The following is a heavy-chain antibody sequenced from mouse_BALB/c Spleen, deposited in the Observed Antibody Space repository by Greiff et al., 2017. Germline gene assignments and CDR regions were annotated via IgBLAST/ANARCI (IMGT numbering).Heavy chain of an antibody. CDR2: IYPGSGST. CDR3: RTGYYGRFDY. V-gene: IGHV1S22*01. Sequence: LQQPGSELVRPGASVKLSCKASGYTFTSYWMHWVKQRHGQGLEWIGNIYPGSGSTNYDEKFKSKGTLTVDTSSSTAYMHLSSLTSEDSAVYYCRTGYYGRFDYWGQGTTLTVSS. CDR1: GYTFTSYW. D-gene: IGHD1-2*01. J-gene: IGHJ2*01.